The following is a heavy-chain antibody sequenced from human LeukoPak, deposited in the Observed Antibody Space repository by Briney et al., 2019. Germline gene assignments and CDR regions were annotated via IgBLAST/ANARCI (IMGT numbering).Heavy chain of an antibody. CDR1: GGTFSSYA. D-gene: IGHD3-10*01. V-gene: IGHV1-18*01. CDR2: ISAYNGNT. J-gene: IGHJ4*02. Sequence: GASVKVSCKASGGTFSSYAISWVRQAPGQGLEWMGWISAYNGNTNYAQKLQGRVTMTTDTSTSTAYMELRSLRSDDTAVYYCAREEGVTPSSLFDYWGQGTLVTVSS. CDR3: AREEGVTPSSLFDY.